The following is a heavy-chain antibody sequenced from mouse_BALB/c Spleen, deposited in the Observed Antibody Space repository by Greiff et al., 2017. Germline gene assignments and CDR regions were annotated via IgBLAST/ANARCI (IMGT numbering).Heavy chain of an antibody. V-gene: IGHV1-20*02. CDR1: GYSFTGYF. D-gene: IGHD2-3*01. J-gene: IGHJ3*01. CDR2: INPYNGDT. CDR3: ARDYDDGYPFAY. Sequence: VQLKESGPELVKPGASVKISCKASGYSFTGYFMNWVMQSHGKSLEWIGRINPYNGDTFYNQKFKGKATLTVDKSSSTAHMELRSLASEDSAVYYCARDYDDGYPFAYWGQGTLVTVSA.